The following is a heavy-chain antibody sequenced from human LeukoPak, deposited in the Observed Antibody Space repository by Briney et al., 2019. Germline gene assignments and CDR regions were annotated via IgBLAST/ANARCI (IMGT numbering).Heavy chain of an antibody. J-gene: IGHJ4*02. V-gene: IGHV4-39*07. Sequence: SETLSLTCTVSGGSISSSSYYWGWIRQPPGKGLEWIGSIYYSGSTYYNPSLKSRVTISVDTSKNQFSLKLSSVTAADTAVYYCTRAPTPFDYWGQGTLVTVSS. CDR1: GGSISSSSYY. CDR3: TRAPTPFDY. CDR2: IYYSGST.